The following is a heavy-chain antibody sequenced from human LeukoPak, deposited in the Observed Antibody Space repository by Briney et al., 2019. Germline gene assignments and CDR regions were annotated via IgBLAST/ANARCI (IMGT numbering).Heavy chain of an antibody. Sequence: PGGSLSLSCVGSGLTFSGFELNWVRQPPGKGLEWVSYIRDDGSTTTYADSVKGRFVISRDNTKNSLYLQMNSLRGEDTAIYYCARRFRDWGQGTLVTVSS. CDR1: GLTFSGFE. D-gene: IGHD3-16*01. CDR3: ARRFRD. V-gene: IGHV3-48*03. CDR2: IRDDGSTT. J-gene: IGHJ4*02.